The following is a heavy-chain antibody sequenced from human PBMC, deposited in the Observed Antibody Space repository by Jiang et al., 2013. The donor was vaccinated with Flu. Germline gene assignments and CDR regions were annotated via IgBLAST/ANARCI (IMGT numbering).Heavy chain of an antibody. J-gene: IGHJ4*02. V-gene: IGHV1-69*06. CDR1: GGAFSSYA. CDR2: IIPIFDTT. CDR3: AKDRTGYSYGLFDY. Sequence: EVKKPGSSVKVSCKASGGAFSSYAINWVRQAPGQGLEWMGGIIPIFDTTKYAQKFQGRVTITVDKSTSTAYMELSSLRSEDTAVYYCAKDRTGYSYGLFDYWGQGTLVTVSS. D-gene: IGHD5-18*01.